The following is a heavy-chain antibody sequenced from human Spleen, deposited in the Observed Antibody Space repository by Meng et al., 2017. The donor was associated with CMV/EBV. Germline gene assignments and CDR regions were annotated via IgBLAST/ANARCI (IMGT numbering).Heavy chain of an antibody. Sequence: SETLSLTCAVSGGSISSSNWWSWVRQPPGKGLEWIGEIYHSGSTNYNPSLKSRVTISVDKSKNQFSLKLSSVTAADTAVYYCARDPAHEDIVVVPAANMIQSAFDIWGQGTMVTVSS. CDR1: GGSISSSNW. J-gene: IGHJ3*02. CDR2: IYHSGST. D-gene: IGHD2-2*01. CDR3: ARDPAHEDIVVVPAANMIQSAFDI. V-gene: IGHV4-4*02.